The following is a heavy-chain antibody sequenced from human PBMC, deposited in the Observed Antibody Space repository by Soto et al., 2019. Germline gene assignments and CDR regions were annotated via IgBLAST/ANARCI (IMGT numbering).Heavy chain of an antibody. D-gene: IGHD1-1*01. CDR3: ARDLGSNDETRFDY. V-gene: IGHV4-59*01. CDR1: GGSISSYY. Sequence: PSETLSLTCTVSGGSISSYYWSWIRQPPGKGLEWIGYIYYSGSTNYNPSLKSRVTISVDTSKNQFSLKLSSVTAADTAVYYCARDLGSNDETRFDYWGQGTLVTASS. J-gene: IGHJ4*02. CDR2: IYYSGST.